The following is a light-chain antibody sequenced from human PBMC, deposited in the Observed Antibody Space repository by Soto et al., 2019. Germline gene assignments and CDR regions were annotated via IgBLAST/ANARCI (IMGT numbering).Light chain of an antibody. CDR2: GAS. Sequence: IVLTESPATLSAPPVERATLSFLASQSVRSAVAWYQQKPGQTPRLLIYGASTRATGVPPRFSGSRSGTEFTLTISSLQSEDFAVYYCQQYYNWPPYTFGKGTKVDIK. CDR3: QQYYNWPPYT. J-gene: IGKJ2*01. V-gene: IGKV3-15*01. CDR1: QSVRSA.